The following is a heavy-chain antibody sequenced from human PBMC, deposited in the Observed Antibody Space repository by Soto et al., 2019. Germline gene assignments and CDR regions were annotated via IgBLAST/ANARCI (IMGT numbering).Heavy chain of an antibody. CDR3: VRHSPGLHGYVDL. J-gene: IGHJ2*01. Sequence: QLQLQESGSGLVKPSQTLSLTCAVSGGSINSGDYSWSWIRQPPGQGLEWIGFVYPSGSTYYNPSLKRRVTISLDCPKNQFSRKLNSVTASDTAVYYCVRHSPGLHGYVDLGGRGTLITVSS. CDR1: GGSINSGDYS. CDR2: VYPSGST. V-gene: IGHV4-30-2*01.